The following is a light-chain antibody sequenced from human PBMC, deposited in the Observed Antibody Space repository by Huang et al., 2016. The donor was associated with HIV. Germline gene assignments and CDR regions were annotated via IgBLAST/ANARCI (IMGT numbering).Light chain of an antibody. CDR1: QDISDY. CDR2: ATS. V-gene: IGKV1-16*01. CDR3: QQYSDYPRT. Sequence: DIQMTQSPSSLSASVGDRVTITCRSSQDISDYLAWFQQKPEKAPKSLIFATSTLDSGVPARCSGSGSGTAFTLTINNLQPEDFATYYCQQYSDYPRTFGQGTKLDIK. J-gene: IGKJ2*01.